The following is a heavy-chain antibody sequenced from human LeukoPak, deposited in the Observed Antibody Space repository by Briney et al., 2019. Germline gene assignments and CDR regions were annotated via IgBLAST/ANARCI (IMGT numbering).Heavy chain of an antibody. V-gene: IGHV3-30*02. J-gene: IGHJ6*02. CDR3: AKEGLGYCSGGSCYPRDYYYGMDV. Sequence: GGSLRLSCAASGLTFSSYGMHWVRQAPGKGLEWVAFIRYDGSKKYYADSVKGRFTISRDNSKNTLYLQMNSLRAEDTAVYYCAKEGLGYCSGGSCYPRDYYYGMDVWGQGTTVTVSS. CDR1: GLTFSSYG. D-gene: IGHD2-15*01. CDR2: IRYDGSKK.